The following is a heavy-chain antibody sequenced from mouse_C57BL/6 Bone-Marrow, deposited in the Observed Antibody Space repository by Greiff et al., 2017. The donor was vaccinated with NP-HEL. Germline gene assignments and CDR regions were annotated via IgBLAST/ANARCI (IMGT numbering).Heavy chain of an antibody. Sequence: EVMLVESGAELVKPGASVKLSCTASGFNIKDYYMHWVKQRTEQGLEWIGRIDPEDGETKYAPKFQGKATITADTSSNTAYLQLSSLTSEDTAVYYCAFITTVVATPYWYFDVWGTGTTVTVSS. CDR1: GFNIKDYY. CDR3: AFITTVVATPYWYFDV. J-gene: IGHJ1*03. V-gene: IGHV14-2*01. CDR2: IDPEDGET. D-gene: IGHD1-1*01.